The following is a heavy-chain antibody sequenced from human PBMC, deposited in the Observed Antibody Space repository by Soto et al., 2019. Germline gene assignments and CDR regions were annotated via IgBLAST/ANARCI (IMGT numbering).Heavy chain of an antibody. D-gene: IGHD3-22*01. CDR2: ISDDGSRT. V-gene: IGHV3-23*01. CDR1: GFSFSTFE. J-gene: IGHJ4*02. CDR3: AKSPGMYYYDSSGYYHYDY. Sequence: GGSLRLSCAASGFSFSTFEMSWVRQAPGRGLEWVSFISDDGSRTYYADAVKGRFTISRDNSKHTLYLQMNSLTAEDTAVYYCAKSPGMYYYDSSGYYHYDYWGQGTLVTVSS.